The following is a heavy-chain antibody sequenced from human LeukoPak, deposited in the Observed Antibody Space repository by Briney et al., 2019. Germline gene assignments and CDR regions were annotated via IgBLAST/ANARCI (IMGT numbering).Heavy chain of an antibody. CDR1: GFTFSSYG. CDR2: IWYDGSGK. Sequence: PGRSLRLSCAASGFTFSSYGVHWVRQAPGKGLEWVAVIWYDGSGKYYADSVKGRFTISRDNAKNSLYLQMNSLRAEDTAVYYCARDPLRYFDYWGQGTLVTVSS. D-gene: IGHD3-9*01. V-gene: IGHV3-33*01. J-gene: IGHJ4*02. CDR3: ARDPLRYFDY.